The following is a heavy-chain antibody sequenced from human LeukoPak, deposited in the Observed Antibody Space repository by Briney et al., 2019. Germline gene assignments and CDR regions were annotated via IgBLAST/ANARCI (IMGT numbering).Heavy chain of an antibody. J-gene: IGHJ4*02. V-gene: IGHV3-53*01. CDR3: ASGLRAVWIQLSGPDY. CDR2: IYSGGST. D-gene: IGHD5-18*01. Sequence: GGSLRLSCAASGFIVSSNYMSWVRQAPGKGLEWVSLIYSGGSTYYADSVKGRFTISRDNSKNTLYLQMNSLRAEDTAVYYCASGLRAVWIQLSGPDYWGQGTLVTVSS. CDR1: GFIVSSNY.